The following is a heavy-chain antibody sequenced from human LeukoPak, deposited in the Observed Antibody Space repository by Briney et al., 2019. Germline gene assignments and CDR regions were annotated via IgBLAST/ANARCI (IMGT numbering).Heavy chain of an antibody. Sequence: GGSLRLSCTASGFTFGDYAMSWVRQAPGKGLEWVGFIRSKAYGGTTEYAASVKGRFTISRDDSKSIAYLQMNSLKTEDTAVYYCTREGGSYSPRGQGTLVTVSS. CDR3: TREGGSYSP. V-gene: IGHV3-49*04. J-gene: IGHJ5*02. CDR1: GFTFGDYA. D-gene: IGHD1-26*01. CDR2: IRSKAYGGTT.